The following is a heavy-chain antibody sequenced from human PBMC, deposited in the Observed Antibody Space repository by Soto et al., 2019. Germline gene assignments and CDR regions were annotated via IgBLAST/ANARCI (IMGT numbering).Heavy chain of an antibody. CDR3: ARRGSGSYYDY. V-gene: IGHV3-23*01. CDR2: ISGSGGST. CDR1: GFTFSSYA. J-gene: IGHJ4*02. Sequence: EVQLLESGGGLVQPGGSLRLSCAASGFTFSSYAMRWVRQAPVKGLEWVSAISGSGGSTYYAVSVKGRFTFSRDNSKNTLYLQMNRLRAEDTAVYYCARRGSGSYYDYWGQGTLVTVSS. D-gene: IGHD1-26*01.